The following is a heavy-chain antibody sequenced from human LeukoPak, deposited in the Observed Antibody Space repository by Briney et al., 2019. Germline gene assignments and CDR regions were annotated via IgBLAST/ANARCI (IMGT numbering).Heavy chain of an antibody. V-gene: IGHV4-34*01. CDR3: ARGNYDSSGYYPTSNWFDP. J-gene: IGHJ5*02. D-gene: IGHD3-22*01. CDR1: GGSFSGYY. Sequence: SETLSLTCAVYGGSFSGYYWSWIRHPPGKGLEWIGEINHSGSTNYNPSLKSRVTISVDTSKNQFSLKLSSVTAADTAVYYCARGNYDSSGYYPTSNWFDPWGQGTLVTVSS. CDR2: INHSGST.